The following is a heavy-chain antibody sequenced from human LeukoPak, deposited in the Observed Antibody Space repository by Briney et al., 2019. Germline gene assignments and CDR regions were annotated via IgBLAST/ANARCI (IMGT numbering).Heavy chain of an antibody. CDR2: ISASGGTT. CDR3: AKARDYYPYYFDY. J-gene: IGHJ4*02. Sequence: GGSLRLSCAASGFTFSNFAMSWVRQAPGKGLEWVSSISASGGTTYYADSVKGRFTISGDNSKNTLYLQMNSLRAEDTAVYYCAKARDYYPYYFDYWGQGTLVTVSS. V-gene: IGHV3-23*01. D-gene: IGHD3-22*01. CDR1: GFTFSNFA.